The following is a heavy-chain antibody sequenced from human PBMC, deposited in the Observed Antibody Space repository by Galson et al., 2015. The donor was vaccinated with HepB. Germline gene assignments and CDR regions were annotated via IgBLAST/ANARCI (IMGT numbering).Heavy chain of an antibody. D-gene: IGHD4-23*01. Sequence: ETLSLTCAVYGGSFSGYYWTWIRQPPGKGLEWIGEIDHSGSTNYNPSLKSRIIISVDTSKNQFSLNLSSVTAADTAVYYCAKSTVVTPAAYWGQGTLVTVSS. CDR3: AKSTVVTPAAY. J-gene: IGHJ4*02. V-gene: IGHV4-34*01. CDR1: GGSFSGYY. CDR2: IDHSGST.